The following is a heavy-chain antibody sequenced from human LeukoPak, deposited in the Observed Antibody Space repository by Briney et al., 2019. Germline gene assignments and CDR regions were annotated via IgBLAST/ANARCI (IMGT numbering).Heavy chain of an antibody. CDR1: GGSFSGYY. CDR2: INHSGST. J-gene: IGHJ4*02. V-gene: IGHV4-34*01. Sequence: SETLSLTCAVYGGSFSGYYWSWIRQPPGKGLEWIGEINHSGSTKFNPSLKSRVTISVDTSNNRFSLKLSSVTAADTAVYYCARGRIAAAGGVKYWGQGTLVTVSS. CDR3: ARGRIAAAGGVKY. D-gene: IGHD6-13*01.